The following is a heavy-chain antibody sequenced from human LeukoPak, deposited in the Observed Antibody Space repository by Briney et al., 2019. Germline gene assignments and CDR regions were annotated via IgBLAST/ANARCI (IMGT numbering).Heavy chain of an antibody. J-gene: IGHJ4*02. CDR3: VSGFVGDGYDYWGYFDL. CDR2: IYAGGRV. CDR1: GFTFRRSY. D-gene: IGHD5-24*01. V-gene: IGHV3-66*01. Sequence: GGSLRLSCATSGFTFRRSYMTWVRQAPGKGLEWVSLIYAGGRVFYGDSVKGRFTISRDNLGNSVYLHMNSLRAEDTADCARVSGFVGDGYDYWGYFDLWGQGTLVTVSS.